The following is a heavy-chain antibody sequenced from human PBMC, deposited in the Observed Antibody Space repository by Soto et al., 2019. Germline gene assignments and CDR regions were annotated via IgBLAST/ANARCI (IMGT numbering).Heavy chain of an antibody. V-gene: IGHV4-34*01. Sequence: QVHLQQWGAGLLKPSETLSLTCAVYGGSFSGYHWSWIRQPPGKGLEWIGEINHSTSTNYNPSLKSRVTISIDTSKNQFSLNLSSVTAADTAVYYCTRDCLTGGDCYPTDWGQGTLVTVSS. J-gene: IGHJ4*02. CDR3: TRDCLTGGDCYPTD. D-gene: IGHD2-21*02. CDR1: GGSFSGYH. CDR2: INHSTST.